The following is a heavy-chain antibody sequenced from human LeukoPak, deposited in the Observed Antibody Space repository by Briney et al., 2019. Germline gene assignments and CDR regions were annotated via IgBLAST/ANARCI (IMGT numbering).Heavy chain of an antibody. V-gene: IGHV5-51*01. D-gene: IGHD3-10*01. J-gene: IGHJ4*02. CDR2: IYPGDSDT. Sequence: GEPLKISCKGSGYSFTSYWIGRVRQMPGKGLEWMGIIYPGDSDTRYSPSFQGQVTISADKSISTAYLQWSSLKASDTAMYYCARQSVWFGESYFDYWGQGTLVTVSS. CDR1: GYSFTSYW. CDR3: ARQSVWFGESYFDY.